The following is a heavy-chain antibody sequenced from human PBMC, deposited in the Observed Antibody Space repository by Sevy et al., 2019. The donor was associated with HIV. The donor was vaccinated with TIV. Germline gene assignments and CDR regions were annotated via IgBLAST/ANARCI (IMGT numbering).Heavy chain of an antibody. CDR2: IYYSGST. Sequence: SETLSLTCSVSGGSISGNFWTWIRQPPGKGLEWIGYIYYSGSTNSNPSLKSRVSISLDTSKNQFSLRLKSVTAADTAVYYCASGSGSYYDAFHIWDQGTMVTVSS. V-gene: IGHV4-59*01. D-gene: IGHD1-26*01. J-gene: IGHJ3*02. CDR1: GGSISGNF. CDR3: ASGSGSYYDAFHI.